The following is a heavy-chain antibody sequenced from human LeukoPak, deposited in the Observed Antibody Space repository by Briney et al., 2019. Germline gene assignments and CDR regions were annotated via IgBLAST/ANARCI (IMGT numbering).Heavy chain of an antibody. D-gene: IGHD1-14*01. J-gene: IGHJ4*02. CDR1: GGTFSNYA. CDR3: ARGNHLSYFDY. V-gene: IGHV1-18*01. CDR2: ISGYNGNT. Sequence: ASVKVSCKASGGTFSNYAISWVRQAPGQGLEWMGWISGYNGNTNYAQKFQGRVTMTTDTSTSTAYMDLRSLRSDDTAVYYCARGNHLSYFDYWGQGTLVTVSS.